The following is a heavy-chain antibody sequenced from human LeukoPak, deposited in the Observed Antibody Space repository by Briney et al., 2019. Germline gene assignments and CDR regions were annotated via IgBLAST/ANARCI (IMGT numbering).Heavy chain of an antibody. Sequence: SETLSLTCTVSGGSISSYYWSWIRQPPGKGLEWIGYIYYSGSTNYNPSLKSRVTISVDTSKNQFSLKLSSVTAADTAVYYCARAEDDYGDGWFDPWGQGTLVTVSS. CDR2: IYYSGST. D-gene: IGHD4-17*01. CDR1: GGSISSYY. V-gene: IGHV4-59*12. J-gene: IGHJ5*02. CDR3: ARAEDDYGDGWFDP.